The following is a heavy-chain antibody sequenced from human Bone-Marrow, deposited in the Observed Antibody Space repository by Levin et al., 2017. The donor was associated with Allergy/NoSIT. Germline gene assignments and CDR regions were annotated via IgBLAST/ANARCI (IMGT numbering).Heavy chain of an antibody. D-gene: IGHD5-12*01. J-gene: IGHJ4*02. CDR1: GFTFSNYE. Sequence: GESLKISCAASGFTFSNYEMNWVRQAPGKGLEWVSYISSSGSTIYYADSVKGRFTISRDNAKNSLYLQMNSLRAEDTAVYYCARDPEYSGYEYLDYWGQGTLVTVSS. CDR3: ARDPEYSGYEYLDY. CDR2: ISSSGSTI. V-gene: IGHV3-48*03.